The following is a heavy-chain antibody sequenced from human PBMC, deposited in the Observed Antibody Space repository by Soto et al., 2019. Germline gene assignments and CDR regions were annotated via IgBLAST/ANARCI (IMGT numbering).Heavy chain of an antibody. Sequence: EVQLLESGGGLVQPGGSLRLSCAASGFTFSSYAMRWVRQAPGKGLEWVSAISGSGGSTYYADSVKGRFTISRDNSKNTLYLQMNRLRAEDTAVYYCARRGSGSYYDCWGQGTLVIVSS. CDR1: GFTFSSYA. V-gene: IGHV3-23*01. CDR2: ISGSGGST. J-gene: IGHJ4*02. D-gene: IGHD1-26*01. CDR3: ARRGSGSYYDC.